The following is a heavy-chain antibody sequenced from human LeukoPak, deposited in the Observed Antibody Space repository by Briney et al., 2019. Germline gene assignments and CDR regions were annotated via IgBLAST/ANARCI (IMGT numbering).Heavy chain of an antibody. Sequence: GGSLRLSCAASGFTFSSYAMTWVRQAPGKGLEWVSGISGSGGGTYHTDSEKGRFTISRDNSKNTLYLQMNSLRAEDTAVYYCAKDTLGYCSGGICYNYWGQGTLVTVSS. CDR3: AKDTLGYCSGGICYNY. CDR2: ISGSGGGT. D-gene: IGHD2-15*01. J-gene: IGHJ4*02. CDR1: GFTFSSYA. V-gene: IGHV3-23*01.